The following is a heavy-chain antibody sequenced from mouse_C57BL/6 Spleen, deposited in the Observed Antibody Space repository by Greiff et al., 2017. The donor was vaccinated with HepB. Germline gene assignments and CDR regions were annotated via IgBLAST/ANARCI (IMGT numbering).Heavy chain of an antibody. J-gene: IGHJ3*01. CDR3: AREDYGNYLFAY. D-gene: IGHD2-1*01. CDR2: ISYDGSN. V-gene: IGHV3-6*01. CDR1: GYSITSGYF. Sequence: VQLQQSGPGLVKPSQSLSLTCSVTGYSITSGYFWNWIRQFPGNKLEWMGYISYDGSNNYNPSLKNRISITRDTSKNQFFLKLNSVTTEDTATYYCAREDYGNYLFAYWGQGTLVTVSA.